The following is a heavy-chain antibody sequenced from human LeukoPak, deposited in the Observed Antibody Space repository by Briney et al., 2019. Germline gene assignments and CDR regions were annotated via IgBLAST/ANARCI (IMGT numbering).Heavy chain of an antibody. J-gene: IGHJ4*02. Sequence: PGGSLRLSCAASGFTFSSYWMHWVRQVPGKGLVWVSRINPDVGGTDYADYVKGRFTISRDNSKNSLYLQMNSLRGEDTAIYYCARGCRSTSCIDYWGQGTLVTVSS. D-gene: IGHD2-2*01. CDR3: ARGCRSTSCIDY. CDR1: GFTFSSYW. CDR2: INPDVGGT. V-gene: IGHV3-74*01.